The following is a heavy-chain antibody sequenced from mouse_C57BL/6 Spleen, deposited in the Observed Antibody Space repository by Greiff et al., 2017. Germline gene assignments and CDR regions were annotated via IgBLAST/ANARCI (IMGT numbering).Heavy chain of an antibody. J-gene: IGHJ4*01. V-gene: IGHV5-9*01. D-gene: IGHD2-4*01. CDR2: ISGGGGNN. Sequence: EVKVEESGGGLVKPGGSLTLSCAASGFTFSSYTMSWVRQTPEKRLEWVATISGGGGNNYYPDSVKGRFTISRDNAKNTLYLQMSSLRSEDTAFYYCARDDYAVYAIDYWGQGTSVTVSS. CDR3: ARDDYAVYAIDY. CDR1: GFTFSSYT.